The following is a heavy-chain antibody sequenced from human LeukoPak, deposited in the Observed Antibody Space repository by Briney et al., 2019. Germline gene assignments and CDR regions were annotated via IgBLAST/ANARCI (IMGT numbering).Heavy chain of an antibody. CDR1: GFTFSNYN. CDR3: AKDREYSSKPVYYFDY. D-gene: IGHD6-6*01. CDR2: ISSSSTTI. J-gene: IGHJ4*02. Sequence: GGSLRLSCAASGFTFSNYNMNWVRQAPGKGLEWVSHISSSSTTIYYADSVKGRFTISRDNAKNSLYLQMNSLRVEDTAVYYCAKDREYSSKPVYYFDYWGQGTLVTVSS. V-gene: IGHV3-48*01.